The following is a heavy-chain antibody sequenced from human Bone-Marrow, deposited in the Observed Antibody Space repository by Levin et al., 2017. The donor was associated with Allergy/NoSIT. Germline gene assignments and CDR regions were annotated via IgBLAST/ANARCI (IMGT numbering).Heavy chain of an antibody. Sequence: GGSLRLSCAASGFTFSSYAMHWVRQAPGKGLERVAVISYDGSNKYYADSVKGRFTISRDNSKNTLYLQMNSLRAEDTAVYYCARDESTLERQHYYYYYGMDVWGQGTTVTVSS. D-gene: IGHD1-1*01. V-gene: IGHV3-30*04. CDR1: GFTFSSYA. CDR3: ARDESTLERQHYYYYYGMDV. J-gene: IGHJ6*02. CDR2: ISYDGSNK.